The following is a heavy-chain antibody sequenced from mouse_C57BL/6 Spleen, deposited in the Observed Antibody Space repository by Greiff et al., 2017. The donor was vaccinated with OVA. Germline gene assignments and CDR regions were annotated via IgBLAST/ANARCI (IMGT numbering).Heavy chain of an antibody. V-gene: IGHV1-39*01. CDR3: ARLGRYSNFYYAMDY. J-gene: IGHJ4*01. CDR2: INPNYGTT. CDR1: GYSFTDYN. D-gene: IGHD2-5*01. Sequence: EVKLMESGPELVKPGASVKISCKASGYSFTDYNMNWVKQSNGKSLEWIGVINPNYGTTSYNQKFKGKATLTVDQSSSTAYMQLNSLTSEDSAVYYCARLGRYSNFYYAMDYWGQGTSVTVSS.